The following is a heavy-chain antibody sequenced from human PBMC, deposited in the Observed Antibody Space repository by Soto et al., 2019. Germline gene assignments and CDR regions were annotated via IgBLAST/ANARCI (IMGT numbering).Heavy chain of an antibody. CDR3: ATRITVFGLLIPPFDP. D-gene: IGHD3-3*01. CDR2: INHTGGT. J-gene: IGHJ5*02. CDR1: GGSVNGYY. V-gene: IGHV4-34*01. Sequence: SETLSLTCAVYGGSVNGYYWNWIRQPPGNVLEWIGEINHTGGTHYNPSLKSRVTMSVDTSKNQFSLRLSSVTAADTAIYYCATRITVFGLLIPPFDPWGQGTQVNVSS.